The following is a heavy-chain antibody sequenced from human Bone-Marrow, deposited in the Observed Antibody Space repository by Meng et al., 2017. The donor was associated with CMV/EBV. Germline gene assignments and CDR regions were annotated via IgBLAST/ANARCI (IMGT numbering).Heavy chain of an antibody. D-gene: IGHD4-23*01. CDR2: IYYSGST. J-gene: IGHJ4*02. CDR1: GGSISRSSYY. V-gene: IGHV4-39*07. Sequence: SETLSLTCTVSGGSISRSSYYWGWIRQPPGKGLEWIGSIYYSGSTYYNPSLKSRVTVAVDTSKNQFSLMLSSVTAADTAVYFCARGSVTPGGILDYWGQGTVVTVSS. CDR3: ARGSVTPGGILDY.